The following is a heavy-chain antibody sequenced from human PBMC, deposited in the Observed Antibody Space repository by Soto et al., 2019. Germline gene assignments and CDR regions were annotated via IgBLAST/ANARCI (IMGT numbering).Heavy chain of an antibody. Sequence: PGGSLRLSCAASGFTFSSYSMNWVRQAPGKGLEWVSSISSSSSYIYYADSVKGRFTISRDNAKNSLYLQMNSLRAEDTAVYYCARAAPQYCSGGSCRDYRRQGTLVTVSS. J-gene: IGHJ4*02. D-gene: IGHD2-15*01. CDR3: ARAAPQYCSGGSCRDY. CDR1: GFTFSSYS. CDR2: ISSSSSYI. V-gene: IGHV3-21*01.